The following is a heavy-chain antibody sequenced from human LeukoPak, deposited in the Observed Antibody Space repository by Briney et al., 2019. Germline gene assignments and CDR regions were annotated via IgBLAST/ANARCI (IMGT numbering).Heavy chain of an antibody. CDR3: TRSVRYYDILTGYYDNWFDP. CDR2: IRSKAYGGTT. Sequence: PGGSLRLSCTASGFTFGNYSMSWVSQAQGKGLEWVGFIRSKAYGGTTEYAASVKGRFTISRDDSKSIAYLKMNSLKTEDTAVYYFTRSVRYYDILTGYYDNWFDPWGQGTLVTVSS. D-gene: IGHD3-9*01. CDR1: GFTFGNYS. J-gene: IGHJ5*02. V-gene: IGHV3-49*04.